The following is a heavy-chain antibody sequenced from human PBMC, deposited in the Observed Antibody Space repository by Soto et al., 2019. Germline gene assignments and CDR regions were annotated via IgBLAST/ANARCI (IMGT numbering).Heavy chain of an antibody. Sequence: SETLSLTCTVSGGSISSYYWSWIRQPPGKGLEWIGYIYYSGSTNYNPSLKSRVTISVDTSKNQFSLKLSSVTAADTAVYYCARVMAVAGTLGNWFDPWGQGTLVTVSS. V-gene: IGHV4-59*01. CDR3: ARVMAVAGTLGNWFDP. D-gene: IGHD6-19*01. CDR2: IYYSGST. CDR1: GGSISSYY. J-gene: IGHJ5*02.